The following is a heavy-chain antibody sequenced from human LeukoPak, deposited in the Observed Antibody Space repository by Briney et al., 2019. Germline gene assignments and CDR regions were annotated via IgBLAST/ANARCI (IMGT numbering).Heavy chain of an antibody. V-gene: IGHV1-18*01. D-gene: IGHD3-3*01. J-gene: IGHJ4*02. CDR1: GYTFTSYG. CDR3: AAVPTTSKYYDFWSGYYTGSDY. CDR2: ISAYNGNT. Sequence: ASVKVSCKASGYTFTSYGISWVRQAPGQGLEWMGWISAYNGNTNYAQKLQGRVTMTTDTSTSTAYMELRSLRSDDTAVYYCAAVPTTSKYYDFWSGYYTGSDYWGQGTLVTVSS.